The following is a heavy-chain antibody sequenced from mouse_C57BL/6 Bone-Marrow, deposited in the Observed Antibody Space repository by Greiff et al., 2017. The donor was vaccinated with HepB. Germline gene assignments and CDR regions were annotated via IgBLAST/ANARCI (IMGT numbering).Heavy chain of an antibody. CDR1: GYTFTSYW. CDR2: INPSSGYT. CDR3: ARSPYYSNYVAWFAY. J-gene: IGHJ3*01. V-gene: IGHV1-7*01. D-gene: IGHD2-5*01. Sequence: QVQLKESGAELAKPGASVKLSCKASGYTFTSYWMHWVKQRPGQGLEWIGYINPSSGYTKYNQKFKDKATLTADKSSSTAYMQLSSLTYEDSAVYYCARSPYYSNYVAWFAYWGQGTLVTVSA.